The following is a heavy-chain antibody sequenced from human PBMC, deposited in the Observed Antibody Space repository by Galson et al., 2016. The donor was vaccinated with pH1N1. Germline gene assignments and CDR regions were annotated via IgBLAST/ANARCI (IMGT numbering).Heavy chain of an antibody. CDR3: ARLIGGGYNIREFDY. Sequence: QSGAEVKKAGESLKISCKGSGYTSTTYWIAWVRQMPGKGLEWMGIVYPPDSDTRYSPSFEGQVTISADKSISTAYLQWSSLKASDTAVYYGARLIGGGYNIREFDYWGQGTQVTVSS. CDR2: VYPPDSDT. D-gene: IGHD5-24*01. J-gene: IGHJ4*02. CDR1: GYTSTTYW. V-gene: IGHV5-51*03.